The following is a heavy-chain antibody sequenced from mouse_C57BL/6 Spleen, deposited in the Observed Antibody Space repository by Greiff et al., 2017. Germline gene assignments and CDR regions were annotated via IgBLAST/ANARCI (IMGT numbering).Heavy chain of an antibody. J-gene: IGHJ3*01. CDR1: GYTFTDYE. CDR3: TRVPYYGFAY. CDR2: IDPETGGT. D-gene: IGHD1-1*01. V-gene: IGHV1-15*01. Sequence: QVQLKQSGAELVRPGASVTLSCKASGYTFTDYEMHWVKQTPVHGLEWIGAIDPETGGTAYNQKFKGKAILTADKSSSTAYMELRSLTSEDSAVYYCTRVPYYGFAYWGQGTLVTVSA.